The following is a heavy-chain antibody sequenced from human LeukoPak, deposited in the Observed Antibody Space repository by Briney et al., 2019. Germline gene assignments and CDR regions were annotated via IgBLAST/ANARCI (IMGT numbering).Heavy chain of an antibody. Sequence: GGSLRLSCAASGFTFSTYGMNWVRQAPGKGLEWLSSISGTTITIYYADSVKGRFTISRDNAKNSLYLQMSGLRDEDTAVYYCATSGSYSSGDFDYWGQGTLVTVSS. CDR1: GFTFSTYG. CDR3: ATSGSYSSGDFDY. CDR2: ISGTTITI. D-gene: IGHD3-10*01. J-gene: IGHJ4*02. V-gene: IGHV3-48*02.